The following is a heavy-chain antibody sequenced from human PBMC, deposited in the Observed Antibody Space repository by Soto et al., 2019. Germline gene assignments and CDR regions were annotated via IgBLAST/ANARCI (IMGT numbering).Heavy chain of an antibody. V-gene: IGHV4-39*01. Sequence: QLQLQESGPGLVKPSETLSLTCTVSGGSISSTNYFWGWIRQPPGKGLEWIGNIYYSGNTYHNPSLKSRVTKYVDTSKNQYSQKLNSVTAADTAVYYCSRWSVSGSQRFDYWGQGTLVTVAS. CDR1: GGSISSTNYF. J-gene: IGHJ4*02. D-gene: IGHD6-19*01. CDR3: SRWSVSGSQRFDY. CDR2: IYYSGNT.